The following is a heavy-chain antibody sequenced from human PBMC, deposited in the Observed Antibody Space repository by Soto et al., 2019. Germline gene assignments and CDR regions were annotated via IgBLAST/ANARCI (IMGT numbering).Heavy chain of an antibody. J-gene: IGHJ3*02. CDR3: ARSLLRWPGDAFDI. V-gene: IGHV2-26*01. CDR1: GFSLSNARMG. Sequence: QVTLKESGPVLVKPTEPLTLTCTVSGFSLSNARMGVSWIRQPPGKALEWLAHIFSNDEKSYSTSLNSRLTISKDTSKSQVVLTMTNMDPVDTATYYCARSLLRWPGDAFDIWGQGTMVTVSS. D-gene: IGHD4-17*01. CDR2: IFSNDEK.